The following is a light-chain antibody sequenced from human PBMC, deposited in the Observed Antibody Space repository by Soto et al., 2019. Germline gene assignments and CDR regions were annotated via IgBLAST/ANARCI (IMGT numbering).Light chain of an antibody. Sequence: QPVLTQPPSASGTPGQTVTISCSGSTSNIGSNAVHWYQHLPGTAPKLLMYSNNQPPSGVRDRFSGFKSDTSASLAISGLQSEDEAEYYCAAWDDSLNGPVFGGGTKLTVL. CDR2: SNN. J-gene: IGLJ3*02. V-gene: IGLV1-44*01. CDR3: AAWDDSLNGPV. CDR1: TSNIGSNA.